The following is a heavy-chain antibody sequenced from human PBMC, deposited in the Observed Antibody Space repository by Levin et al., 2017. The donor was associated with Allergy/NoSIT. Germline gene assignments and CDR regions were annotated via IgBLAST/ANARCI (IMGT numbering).Heavy chain of an antibody. V-gene: IGHV3-49*04. J-gene: IGHJ4*02. Sequence: GGSLRLSCTTSGFTFGDYHMTWVRQAPGKGLEWVGFIKSKPYGGTTQYAASVKGRFTISRDDSKSIAYLQLNSLKTEDTAVYYCTRDSPGDAMYPDHDYWGQGTLVTVSS. CDR1: GFTFGDYH. CDR2: IKSKPYGGTT. D-gene: IGHD2-8*01. CDR3: TRDSPGDAMYPDHDY.